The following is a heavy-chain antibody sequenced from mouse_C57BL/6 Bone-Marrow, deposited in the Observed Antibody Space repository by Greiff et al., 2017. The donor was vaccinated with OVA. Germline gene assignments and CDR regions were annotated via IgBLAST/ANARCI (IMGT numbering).Heavy chain of an antibody. D-gene: IGHD1-1*01. CDR1: GFTFNTYA. J-gene: IGHJ4*01. V-gene: IGHV10-3*01. Sequence: EVKLVESGGGLVQPKGSLKLSCAASGFTFNTYAMHWVRQAPGKGLEWVARIRSKSSNYATYYADSVKDRFTISRDDSQSMLYLQMNNLKTEDTAMYYCVRDGEDCSPYYYAMDYWGQGTSVTVSS. CDR3: VRDGEDCSPYYYAMDY. CDR2: IRSKSSNYAT.